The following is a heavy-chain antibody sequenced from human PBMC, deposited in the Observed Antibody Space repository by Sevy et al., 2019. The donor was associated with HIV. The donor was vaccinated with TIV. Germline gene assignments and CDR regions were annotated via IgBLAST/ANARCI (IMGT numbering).Heavy chain of an antibody. V-gene: IGHV3-30*18. CDR2: ISNDGTNK. Sequence: GGYLRLSCAASGFTFRSHGMHWVRQAPGKGLQWVAVISNDGTNKYYAESVKGRFTISRDDSRNTVFLQMDSLRAEDTAVYHCVKTSYDSWGIFDYWGQGTLVIVSS. J-gene: IGHJ4*02. D-gene: IGHD3-22*01. CDR3: VKTSYDSWGIFDY. CDR1: GFTFRSHG.